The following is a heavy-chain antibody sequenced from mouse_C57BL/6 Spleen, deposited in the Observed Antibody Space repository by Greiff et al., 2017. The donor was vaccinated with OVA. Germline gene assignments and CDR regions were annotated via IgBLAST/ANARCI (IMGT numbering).Heavy chain of an antibody. CDR3: ARVYDGYRYYFDY. J-gene: IGHJ2*01. Sequence: EVQRVESEGGLVQPGSSMKLSCTASGFTFSDYYMAWVRQVPEKGLEWVANINYDGSSTYYLDSLKSRFIISRDNAKNILYLQMSSLKSEDTATYYCARVYDGYRYYFDYWGQGTTLTVSS. V-gene: IGHV5-16*01. CDR2: INYDGSST. D-gene: IGHD2-3*01. CDR1: GFTFSDYY.